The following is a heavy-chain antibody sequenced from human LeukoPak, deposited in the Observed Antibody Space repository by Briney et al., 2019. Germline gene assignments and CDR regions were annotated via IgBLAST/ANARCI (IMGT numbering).Heavy chain of an antibody. J-gene: IGHJ4*02. D-gene: IGHD6-13*01. CDR2: INGDGSNT. CDR1: GFTFSSHW. CDR3: AKVRTSSSWYFGFDY. Sequence: GGSLRLSCAASGFTFSSHWMHWVRQAPGKGLVWVSRINGDGSNTTYADSVKGRFTISRDNAKNSLYLQMNSLRAEDTALYYCAKVRTSSSWYFGFDYWGQGTLVTVSS. V-gene: IGHV3-74*03.